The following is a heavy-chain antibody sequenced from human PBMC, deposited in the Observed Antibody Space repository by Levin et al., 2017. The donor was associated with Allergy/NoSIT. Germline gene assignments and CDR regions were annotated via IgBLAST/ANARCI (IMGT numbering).Heavy chain of an antibody. V-gene: IGHV3-53*01. CDR1: GFTISSNY. Sequence: GGSLRLSCAVSGFTISSNYMTWVRQAPGKGLDWVSVIYSGGSTYYADSVKGRFTISRNDSKSTLYLQMNGLRAEDTAVYYCARTFDRRISGAFDIWGQGTKVTVSS. CDR3: ARTFDRRISGAFDI. D-gene: IGHD1-26*01. CDR2: IYSGGST. J-gene: IGHJ3*02.